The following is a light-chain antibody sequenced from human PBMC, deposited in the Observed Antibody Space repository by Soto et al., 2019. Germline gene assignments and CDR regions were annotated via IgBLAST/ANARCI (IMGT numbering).Light chain of an antibody. CDR2: AAS. CDR1: QSISSY. Sequence: DIQMTQSPSSLSASVGDRVTITCRASQSISSYLNWYQQKPGKAPKLLIYAASSLQSGVPSRFSGSGSVTDFTLTISSLQPEAFATYYCQQSYSTPPYTFGQGTKLEIK. CDR3: QQSYSTPPYT. V-gene: IGKV1-39*01. J-gene: IGKJ2*01.